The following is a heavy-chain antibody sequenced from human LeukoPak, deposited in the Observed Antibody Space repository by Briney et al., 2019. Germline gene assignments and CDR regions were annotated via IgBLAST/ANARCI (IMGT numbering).Heavy chain of an antibody. CDR1: GFTFSSYE. CDR2: ISSRSNTI. V-gene: IGHV3-48*03. CDR3: VREGYNFDF. J-gene: IGHJ4*02. D-gene: IGHD5-18*01. Sequence: GGSLRLSCAASGFTFSSYEMNWVRQAPGKGLEWVSYISSRSNTIYYADSVKGRFTISRGNAKNSLFLQMNSLRAEDTAVYYCVREGYNFDFWGQGTLVTVSS.